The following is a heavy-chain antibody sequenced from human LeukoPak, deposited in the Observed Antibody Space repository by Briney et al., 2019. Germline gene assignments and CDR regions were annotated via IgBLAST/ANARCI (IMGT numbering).Heavy chain of an antibody. Sequence: SETLSLTCTVSGGSISSYYWSWIRQPPGKGLEWIGYIYYSGSTNYNPSLKSRVTISVDTSKNQFSLKLSSVTAADTAVYYCARHGSPYYYGSGSRSYYYYGMDVWGQGTTVTVSS. CDR3: ARHGSPYYYGSGSRSYYYYGMDV. CDR2: IYYSGST. D-gene: IGHD3-10*01. V-gene: IGHV4-59*08. CDR1: GGSISSYY. J-gene: IGHJ6*02.